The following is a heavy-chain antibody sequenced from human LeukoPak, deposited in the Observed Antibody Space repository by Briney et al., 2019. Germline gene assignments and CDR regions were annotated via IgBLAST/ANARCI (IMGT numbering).Heavy chain of an antibody. D-gene: IGHD3-22*01. V-gene: IGHV4-4*07. Sequence: SETLSLTCTVSGGSISSYYWSWIRQPAGKGLEWIGRIYTSGSTNYNPSLKSRVTMSVDTSKNQFSLKLSSVTAADTAVYYCARTPISYDSSGYYYGYFDLWGRGTLVTVSS. CDR1: GGSISSYY. J-gene: IGHJ2*01. CDR2: IYTSGST. CDR3: ARTPISYDSSGYYYGYFDL.